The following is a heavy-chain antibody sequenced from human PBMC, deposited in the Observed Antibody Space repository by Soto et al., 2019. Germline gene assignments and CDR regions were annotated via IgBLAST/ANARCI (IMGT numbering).Heavy chain of an antibody. J-gene: IGHJ4*02. Sequence: QVQLQESGPGLVKPSETLSLTCTVSGGSISSYYWNWIRQPPGKGLEWIGYIYYSGSTKYDPSLKSRVTISIDTSKSQISLNLSSVTAADTAVYYCATLKSGDYVLFDYWGQGTLVTVSS. CDR3: ATLKSGDYVLFDY. CDR1: GGSISSYY. D-gene: IGHD4-17*01. V-gene: IGHV4-59*01. CDR2: IYYSGST.